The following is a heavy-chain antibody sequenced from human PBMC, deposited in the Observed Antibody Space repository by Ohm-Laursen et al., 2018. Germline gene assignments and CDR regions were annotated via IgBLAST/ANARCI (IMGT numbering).Heavy chain of an antibody. CDR1: GFTFSSYG. CDR3: AKARYYYDSSGHFDY. V-gene: IGHV3-30*18. CDR2: ISYDGSNK. Sequence: SLRLSCTASGFTFSSYGMHWVRQAPGKGLEWVAVISYDGSNKYYADSVKGRFTISRDNSKNTLYLQMNSLRAEDTAVYYCAKARYYYDSSGHFDYWGQGTLVTVSS. J-gene: IGHJ4*02. D-gene: IGHD3-22*01.